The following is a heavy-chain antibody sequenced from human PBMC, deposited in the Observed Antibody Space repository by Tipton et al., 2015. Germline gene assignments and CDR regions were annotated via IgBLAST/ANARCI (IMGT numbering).Heavy chain of an antibody. V-gene: IGHV3-64D*08. Sequence: SLRLSCAASGFTFSDYYMSWIRQAPGKGLEYVSAITTNGYSTYYADSVRGRFTISRDNSKNTLYLQMSSLRAEDTAVYYCARDGYDVLTGHSVTFDYWGQGSLVTVSS. D-gene: IGHD3-9*01. CDR2: ITTNGYST. J-gene: IGHJ4*02. CDR1: GFTFSDYY. CDR3: ARDGYDVLTGHSVTFDY.